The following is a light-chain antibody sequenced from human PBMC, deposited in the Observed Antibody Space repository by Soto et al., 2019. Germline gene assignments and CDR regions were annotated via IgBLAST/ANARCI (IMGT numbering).Light chain of an antibody. V-gene: IGKV3-15*01. CDR1: QSVSVD. J-gene: IGKJ4*01. CDR2: GAS. Sequence: EIILTQSPGTLSVSPGETVTLVCRASQSVSVDLAWYQQKSGQPPRLLIHGASDRATGVPARFSGSGSGTEFTLRISSLQSEDFGTYYCQQYKDWPPLTFGGGTRVDIK. CDR3: QQYKDWPPLT.